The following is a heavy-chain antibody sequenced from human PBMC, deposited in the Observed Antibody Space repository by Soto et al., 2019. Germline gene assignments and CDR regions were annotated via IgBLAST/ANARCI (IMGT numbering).Heavy chain of an antibody. D-gene: IGHD2-2*01. CDR1: GGSFSGYY. CDR3: ARRLKYQLLPFDY. V-gene: IGHV4-34*01. J-gene: IGHJ4*02. CDR2: INHSGST. Sequence: QVQLQQWGAGLLKPSETLSLTYAVYGGSFSGYYWSWIRQPPGKGLEWIGEINHSGSTNYNPSLKSRVTISVDTSKNQFSLKLSSVTAADTAVYYCARRLKYQLLPFDYWGQGTLVTVSS.